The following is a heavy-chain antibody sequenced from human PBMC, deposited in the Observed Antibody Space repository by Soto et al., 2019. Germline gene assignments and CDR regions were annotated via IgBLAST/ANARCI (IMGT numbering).Heavy chain of an antibody. CDR2: ISGSDGKT. CDR3: ARGSYLDY. D-gene: IGHD3-16*01. J-gene: IGHJ4*02. V-gene: IGHV3-23*01. CDR1: GFRFGIYA. Sequence: PGGSLRLSCAASGFRFGIYALSWVRQAPGKGLEWVSTISGSDGKTFYADSVKGRFSISRDTSQNTLYLQMNSLRADDTAIYYCARGSYLDYWGQGKRVTVSS.